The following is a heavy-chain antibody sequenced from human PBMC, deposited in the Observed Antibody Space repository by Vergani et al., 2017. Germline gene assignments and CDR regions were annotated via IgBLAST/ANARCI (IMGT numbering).Heavy chain of an antibody. J-gene: IGHJ6*02. CDR2: IYSGGST. CDR1: GFTVSSNY. Sequence: EVQLVESGGGLVQPGGSLRLSCAASGFTVSSNYMSWVRQAPGKGLEWVSVIYSGGSTYYGDSVKGRFTISRDNSKNTLDLQMNSLRAAYTAVYYCARGQTGTTAYYYGMDVWGQGTTVTVSS. CDR3: ARGQTGTTAYYYGMDV. V-gene: IGHV3-66*02. D-gene: IGHD1-7*01.